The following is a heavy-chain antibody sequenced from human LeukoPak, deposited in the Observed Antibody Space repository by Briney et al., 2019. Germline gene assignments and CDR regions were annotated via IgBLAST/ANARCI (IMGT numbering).Heavy chain of an antibody. CDR1: GFTFSSYW. D-gene: IGHD3-10*01. Sequence: GGSLRLSCAASGFTFSSYWMSWVRQAPGKGLEWVANIQQDGSEKYYVDSVKGRFTISRDNDKHSLYLQMNSLRAEDTAVYYCARDRVTMVRGVNYYFDYWGQGTLVTVSS. CDR3: ARDRVTMVRGVNYYFDY. J-gene: IGHJ4*02. V-gene: IGHV3-7*05. CDR2: IQQDGSEK.